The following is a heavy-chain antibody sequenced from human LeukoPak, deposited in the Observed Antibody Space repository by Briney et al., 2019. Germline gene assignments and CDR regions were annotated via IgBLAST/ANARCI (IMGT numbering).Heavy chain of an antibody. CDR1: GFTFSRYW. D-gene: IGHD6-13*01. J-gene: IGHJ4*02. Sequence: GGSLRLSCAASGFTFSRYWMHWVRQAPGKGLEWVSSISHSSSDIYYADSVKGRFTISRDNAKNSLYLQMNSLRAEDMAVYYCARIPAIAGIDYWGQGTLVTVSS. CDR3: ARIPAIAGIDY. V-gene: IGHV3-21*01. CDR2: ISHSSSDI.